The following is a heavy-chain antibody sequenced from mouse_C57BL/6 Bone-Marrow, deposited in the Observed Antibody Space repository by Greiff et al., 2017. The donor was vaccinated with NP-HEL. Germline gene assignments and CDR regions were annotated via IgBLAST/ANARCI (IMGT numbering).Heavy chain of an antibody. V-gene: IGHV5-6*01. J-gene: IGHJ2*01. D-gene: IGHD2-5*01. Sequence: EVQVVESGGDLVKPGGSLKLSCAASGFTFSSYGMSWVRQTPDKRLEWVATISSGGSYTYYPDSVKGRFTISRDNAKNTLYLQMSSLKSEDTAMYYCARGRYGYSNHYFDYWGQGTTLTVSS. CDR2: ISSGGSYT. CDR3: ARGRYGYSNHYFDY. CDR1: GFTFSSYG.